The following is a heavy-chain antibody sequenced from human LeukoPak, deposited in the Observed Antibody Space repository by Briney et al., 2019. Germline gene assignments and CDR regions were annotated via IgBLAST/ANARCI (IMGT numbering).Heavy chain of an antibody. CDR1: GFTFSSYA. Sequence: GGSLRLSCAASGFTFSSYAMHWVRQAPGKGLEWVAVISYDGSNEYYADSVKGRFTISRDNSKITLYLQMNTLRVEDTAVYYCARVYLERLTAGYFDHWGQGTWVTVSP. CDR3: ARVYLERLTAGYFDH. D-gene: IGHD2-8*01. CDR2: ISYDGSNE. V-gene: IGHV3-30-3*01. J-gene: IGHJ4*02.